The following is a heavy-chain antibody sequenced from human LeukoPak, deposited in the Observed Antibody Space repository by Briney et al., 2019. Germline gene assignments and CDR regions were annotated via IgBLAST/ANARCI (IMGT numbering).Heavy chain of an antibody. Sequence: GRSLRLSCAASGFTFSSYGMHWVRQAPGKGLEWVAVIWYDGSNKYYADSVKGRFTISRDNSKNTLYLQMNSLRAEDTAVYYCATCEYSSSSRDYRGQGTLVTVSS. CDR2: IWYDGSNK. V-gene: IGHV3-33*01. D-gene: IGHD6-6*01. CDR3: ATCEYSSSSRDY. J-gene: IGHJ4*02. CDR1: GFTFSSYG.